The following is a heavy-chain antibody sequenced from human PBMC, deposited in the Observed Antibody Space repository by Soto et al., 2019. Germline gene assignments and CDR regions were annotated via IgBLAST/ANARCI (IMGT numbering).Heavy chain of an antibody. J-gene: IGHJ4*02. CDR2: ISGGGDTT. D-gene: IGHD3-10*01. CDR1: GFTFKNYA. V-gene: IGHV3-23*01. CDR3: AKGRGGSGSLTPRVDF. Sequence: EVQLLESGGGLVQPGGSLRLSCAASGFTFKNYAMNWVRQAPGKGLEWVSAISGGGDTTSYADSVKGRITVSRDGSKNTLYLQMSSLRAEDTALYYCAKGRGGSGSLTPRVDFWGQGTLVTVSS.